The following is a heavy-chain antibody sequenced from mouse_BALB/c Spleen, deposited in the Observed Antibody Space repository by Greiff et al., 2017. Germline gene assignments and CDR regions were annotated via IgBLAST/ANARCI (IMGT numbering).Heavy chain of an antibody. CDR1: GFTFSSYY. Sequence: DVMLVESGGGLVKLGGSLKLSCAASGFTFSSYYMSWVRQTPEKRLELVAAINSNGGSTYYPDTVKGRFTISRDNAKNTLYLQMSSLKSEDTALYYCARRDGYSFYWYFDVWGAGTTVTVSS. CDR3: ARRDGYSFYWYFDV. CDR2: INSNGGST. D-gene: IGHD2-3*01. V-gene: IGHV5-6-2*01. J-gene: IGHJ1*01.